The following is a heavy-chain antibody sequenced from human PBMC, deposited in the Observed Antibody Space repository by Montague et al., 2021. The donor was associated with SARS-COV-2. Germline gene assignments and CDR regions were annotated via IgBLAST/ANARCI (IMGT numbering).Heavy chain of an antibody. D-gene: IGHD5-24*01. Sequence: SETLSLTCAVSSGSINYYYLSWIRQSPGKGLEWIGYIYYSGNTNYSPSLQSRVTISVDSSKTQFSLRLTSLTATDTAVYYCARHGVVCEFGGNNWCTDAFDIWGQGTVVTVSS. CDR3: ARHGVVCEFGGNNWCTDAFDI. CDR2: IYYSGNT. V-gene: IGHV4-59*08. J-gene: IGHJ3*02. CDR1: SGSINYYY.